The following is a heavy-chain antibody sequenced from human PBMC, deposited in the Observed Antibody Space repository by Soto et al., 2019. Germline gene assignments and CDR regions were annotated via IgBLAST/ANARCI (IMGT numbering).Heavy chain of an antibody. Sequence: TGGSLRLSCAASGFTFSSYSMNWVRQAPGKGLEWVSYISSSSSTIYYADSVKGRFTISRDNAKNSLYLQMNSLRDEDTAVYYCARLRFLEWLGPDQPPVGFDYWGQGTLVTVSS. D-gene: IGHD3-3*01. CDR3: ARLRFLEWLGPDQPPVGFDY. CDR2: ISSSSSTI. CDR1: GFTFSSYS. V-gene: IGHV3-48*02. J-gene: IGHJ4*02.